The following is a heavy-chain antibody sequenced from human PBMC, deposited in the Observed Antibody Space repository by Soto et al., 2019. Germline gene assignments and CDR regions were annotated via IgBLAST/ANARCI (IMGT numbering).Heavy chain of an antibody. CDR2: ISAYNGNT. CDR3: ARERGHYDILTGYYYGMDV. D-gene: IGHD3-9*01. V-gene: IGHV1-18*01. J-gene: IGHJ6*02. CDR1: GYTFTSYG. Sequence: ASVKVSCKASGYTFTSYGISWVRQAPGQGLEWMGWISAYNGNTNYAQKLQGRVTMTTDTSTSTAYMELRNLRSDDTAVYYCARERGHYDILTGYYYGMDVWGQGTTVTVSS.